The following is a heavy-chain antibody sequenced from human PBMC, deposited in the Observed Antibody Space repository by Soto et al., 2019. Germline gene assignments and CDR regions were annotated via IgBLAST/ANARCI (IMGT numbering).Heavy chain of an antibody. J-gene: IGHJ6*02. Sequence: QVQLVQSGAEVKKPGASVKVSCKASGYTFTSYDINWVRQATGQGLEWMGWMNPNGGNTGYSQKFQGRVTMTRNTSISTDYMERSSLRSEDTAVYYCASSVGLWGRGAPENYYGMDVWGQGTTVTVSS. CDR3: ASSVGLWGRGAPENYYGMDV. CDR1: GYTFTSYD. CDR2: MNPNGGNT. V-gene: IGHV1-8*01. D-gene: IGHD3-10*01.